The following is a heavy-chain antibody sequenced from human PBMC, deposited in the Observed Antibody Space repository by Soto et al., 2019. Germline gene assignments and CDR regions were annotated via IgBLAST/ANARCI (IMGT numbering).Heavy chain of an antibody. V-gene: IGHV1-69*06. J-gene: IGHJ5*02. CDR2: IIPIFGTA. Sequence: SVKVSCKASGGTFSSYAISWVRQAPVQGLEWMGGIIPIFGTANYAQKFQGRVTITADKSTSTAYMELRSLRSEDTAVYYCARDRERYYGSGKNWFDPWGQGTLVTVSS. CDR3: ARDRERYYGSGKNWFDP. D-gene: IGHD3-10*01. CDR1: GGTFSSYA.